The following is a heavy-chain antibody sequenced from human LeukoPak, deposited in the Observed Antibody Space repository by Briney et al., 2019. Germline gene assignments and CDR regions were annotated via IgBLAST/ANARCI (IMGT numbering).Heavy chain of an antibody. Sequence: SETLSRTCTVSGDSISRSYWSWIRQPAGKGLEWIGHIYTSGSTNYDPSLKSRVTMSVDTSKNQFSLKLTSVTAADTAVYYCARDLKDWSQGTLVTVSS. J-gene: IGHJ4*02. CDR3: ARDLKD. CDR1: GDSISRSY. CDR2: IYTSGST. V-gene: IGHV4-4*07.